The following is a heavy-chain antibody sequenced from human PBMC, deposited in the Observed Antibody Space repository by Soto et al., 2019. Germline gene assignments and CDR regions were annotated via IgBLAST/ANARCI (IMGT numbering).Heavy chain of an antibody. CDR2: INSSGST. J-gene: IGHJ5*02. CDR1: GGSFGSSAYY. V-gene: IGHV4-39*01. Sequence: LSLTCTVSGGSFGSSAYYWGWIRRAPGKGLEWIGSINSSGSTFSNPSLKSRVTLSVDTSKNQFSLKLTSVTAADTALYYCSRRAPEGFDPWGQGTLVTVSS. CDR3: SRRAPEGFDP.